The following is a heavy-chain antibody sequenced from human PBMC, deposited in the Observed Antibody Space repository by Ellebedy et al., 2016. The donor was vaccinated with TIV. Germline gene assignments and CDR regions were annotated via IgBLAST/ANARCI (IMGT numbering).Heavy chain of an antibody. V-gene: IGHV5-51*01. CDR3: ARQRANAYDWGDS. Sequence: GESLKISXKTSGYDFNTYWIAWVRQTPGPGKGLEWMGIIYPFHSETRYNPSFQGQVTISVDKSITTAFLQWDSLRASDSAIYYCARQRANAYDWGDSWGQGTLVTVSS. CDR1: GYDFNTYW. CDR2: IYPFHSET. J-gene: IGHJ4*02. D-gene: IGHD3-16*01.